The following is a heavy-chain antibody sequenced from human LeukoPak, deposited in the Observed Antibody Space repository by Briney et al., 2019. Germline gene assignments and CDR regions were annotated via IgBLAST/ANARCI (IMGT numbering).Heavy chain of an antibody. CDR1: GFTFSSYG. Sequence: GGSLRLSCAASGFTFSSYGMHGVRPALGKRLEWVADIWYDGSNTYYADSVKGRFTISRDNSKSTLYLQMNSLRAEDTAVYYCARSPNYGDYSSVDYWGQGTLVTVSS. CDR3: ARSPNYGDYSSVDY. J-gene: IGHJ4*02. CDR2: IWYDGSNT. V-gene: IGHV3-33*01. D-gene: IGHD4-17*01.